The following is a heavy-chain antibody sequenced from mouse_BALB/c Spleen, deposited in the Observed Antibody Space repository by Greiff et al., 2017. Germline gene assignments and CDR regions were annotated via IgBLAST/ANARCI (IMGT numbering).Heavy chain of an antibody. D-gene: IGHD4-1*01. V-gene: IGHV7-3*02. J-gene: IGHJ2*01. CDR3: ARDKLGSDY. CDR2: IRNKANGYTT. CDR1: GFTFTDYY. Sequence: EVMLVESGGGLVQPGGSLRLSCATSGFTFTDYYMSWVRQPPGKALEWLGFIRNKANGYTTEYSASVKGRFTISRDNSQSILYLQMNTLRAEDSATYYCARDKLGSDYWGQGTTLTVSS.